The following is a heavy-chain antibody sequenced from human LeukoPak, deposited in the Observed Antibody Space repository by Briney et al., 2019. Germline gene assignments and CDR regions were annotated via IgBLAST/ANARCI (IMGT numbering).Heavy chain of an antibody. CDR1: GGSISSSSYY. CDR2: IYYSGST. CDR3: ASRRSSWYRGGYFDY. Sequence: PSETLSLTCIVSGGSISSSSYYWGWIRQPPGKGLEWIGSIYYSGSTYYNPSLKSRVTISVDTSKNQFSLKLSSVTAADTAVYYCASRRSSWYRGGYFDYWGQGTLVTVSS. D-gene: IGHD6-13*01. J-gene: IGHJ4*02. V-gene: IGHV4-39*01.